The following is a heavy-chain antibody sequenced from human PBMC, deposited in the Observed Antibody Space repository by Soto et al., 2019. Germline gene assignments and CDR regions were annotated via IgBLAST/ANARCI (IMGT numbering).Heavy chain of an antibody. D-gene: IGHD6-6*01. V-gene: IGHV1-18*04. CDR3: ARDHGLAWAVRPANYYYAMDV. Sequence: QAPLAQSGPELKSPGASVKVSCKASGYTFTDYAINWVRQAPGQGFQWVGWISPYSGNTTSAENFFDRVTMTTDTSTKTAYLELRSLRSDDTAVYYCARDHGLAWAVRPANYYYAMDVWGQGTTVTVSS. CDR2: ISPYSGNT. CDR1: GYTFTDYA. J-gene: IGHJ6*02.